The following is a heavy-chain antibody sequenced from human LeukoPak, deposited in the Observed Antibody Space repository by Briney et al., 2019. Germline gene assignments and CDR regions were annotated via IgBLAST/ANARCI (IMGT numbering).Heavy chain of an antibody. J-gene: IGHJ3*02. Sequence: ASVKVPCKASGYAFTSYDINWVRQATGQGLEWMGYMNPNSGNGGYAQKFQGRVTITTDTSISTAYMELSGLTSEDTAVYYCARELRRDDIWGQGTLVTVSS. D-gene: IGHD6-25*01. CDR1: GYAFTSYD. CDR3: ARELRRDDI. CDR2: MNPNSGNG. V-gene: IGHV1-8*03.